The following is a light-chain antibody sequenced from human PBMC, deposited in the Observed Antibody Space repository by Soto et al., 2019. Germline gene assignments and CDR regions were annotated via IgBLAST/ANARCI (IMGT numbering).Light chain of an antibody. J-gene: IGKJ1*01. CDR1: QSISDT. CDR3: QQYNNWPWT. CDR2: GAS. V-gene: IGKV3-15*01. Sequence: GMTQSAAAVSVTPEGRATLYCRANQSISDTLPWYQHKPVQAPRLPIHGASTRATGFPARFSGSGSGTDFTLIISSLQSEDFAVYYCQQYNNWPWTFCQGTMVDI.